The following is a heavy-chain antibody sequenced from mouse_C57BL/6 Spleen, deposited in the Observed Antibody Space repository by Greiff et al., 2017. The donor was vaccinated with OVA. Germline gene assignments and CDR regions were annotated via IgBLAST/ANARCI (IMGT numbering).Heavy chain of an antibody. V-gene: IGHV14-2*01. CDR1: GFNIKDYY. CDR2: IDPEDGET. Sequence: EVMLVESGAELVKPGASVKLSCTASGFNIKDYYMHWVKQRTEQGLEWIGRIDPEDGETKYAPEFQGKATITADTSSNTAYLQLSSLTSEDTAVYYCARLRGYGSVDYWGQGTTLTVSS. D-gene: IGHD1-1*01. J-gene: IGHJ2*01. CDR3: ARLRGYGSVDY.